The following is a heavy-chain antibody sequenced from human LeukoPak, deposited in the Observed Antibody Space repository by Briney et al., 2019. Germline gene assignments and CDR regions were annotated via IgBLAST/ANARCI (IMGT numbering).Heavy chain of an antibody. CDR3: ARESYSGSYLIHDY. J-gene: IGHJ4*02. V-gene: IGHV1-3*01. Sequence: ASVKVSCKASGHTFTSYAMHWVRQAPGQRLEWMGWINVGNGNTKYSQKFQGRVTITRDTSGSTAYMELSSLRSEDTAVYYCARESYSGSYLIHDYWGQGTLVTVSS. CDR1: GHTFTSYA. D-gene: IGHD1-26*01. CDR2: INVGNGNT.